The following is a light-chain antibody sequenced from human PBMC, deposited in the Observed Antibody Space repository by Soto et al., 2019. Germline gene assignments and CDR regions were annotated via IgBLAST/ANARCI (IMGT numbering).Light chain of an antibody. Sequence: EIVLTQSPGTLSLSPGERATLSCRASQSVSRNYLAWYQQKPGQAPRLLMYDASRRATGIPDRFSGSGAGTDFTLAISRLEPEDFGVYYCQQYGSSPVTFGQGTKVEIK. CDR3: QQYGSSPVT. CDR1: QSVSRNY. CDR2: DAS. J-gene: IGKJ1*01. V-gene: IGKV3-20*01.